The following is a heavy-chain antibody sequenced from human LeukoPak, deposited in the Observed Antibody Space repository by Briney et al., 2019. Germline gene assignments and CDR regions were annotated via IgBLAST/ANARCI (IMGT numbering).Heavy chain of an antibody. Sequence: GGSLRLSCVVSGFTFSSYSMNWVRQAPGKGLEWVSSISSSSSYIYYADSVKGRFTISRDNAKKSLYLQVNSLRVEDTAVYYCARAAPTRTLIGSGADYWGQGTLVTVSS. CDR1: GFTFSSYS. D-gene: IGHD3-22*01. J-gene: IGHJ4*02. CDR3: ARAAPTRTLIGSGADY. V-gene: IGHV3-21*01. CDR2: ISSSSSYI.